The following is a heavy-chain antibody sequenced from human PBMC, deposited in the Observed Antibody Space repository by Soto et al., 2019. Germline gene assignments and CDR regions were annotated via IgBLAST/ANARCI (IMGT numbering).Heavy chain of an antibody. V-gene: IGHV3-64*04. CDR2: ISSNGGST. Sequence: PGGSLRLSCSASGFTFSSYAMHWVRQAPGKGLEYVSAISSNGGSTYYADSVKGRFTISRDNSKNTLYLQMNSLRAEDTAVYYCARDRRIAARHPPGGFDPWGQGTLVTVSS. CDR1: GFTFSSYA. CDR3: ARDRRIAARHPPGGFDP. J-gene: IGHJ5*02. D-gene: IGHD6-6*01.